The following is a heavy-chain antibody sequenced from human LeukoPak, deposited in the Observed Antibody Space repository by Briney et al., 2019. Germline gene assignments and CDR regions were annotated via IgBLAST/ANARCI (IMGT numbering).Heavy chain of an antibody. Sequence: KPSETLSLTCTVSGGSISSYYWSWIRQPPGKGLEWSGYIYYSGSTNYNPSLKSRVTISVDTSKNQFSLKLSSVTAADTAVYYCARGNDFWSGPFDPWGQGTLVTVSS. J-gene: IGHJ5*02. CDR1: GGSISSYY. D-gene: IGHD3-3*01. V-gene: IGHV4-59*01. CDR2: IYYSGST. CDR3: ARGNDFWSGPFDP.